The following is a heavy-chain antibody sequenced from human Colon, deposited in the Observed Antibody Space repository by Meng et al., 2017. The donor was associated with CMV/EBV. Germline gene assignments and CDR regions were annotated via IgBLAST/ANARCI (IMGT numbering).Heavy chain of an antibody. D-gene: IGHD6-13*01. J-gene: IGHJ6*02. Sequence: GGSLRLSCAASGFTFSSYSMNWVRQAPGKGLEWVSSISSSSSYIYYADSVKGRFTISRDNAKNSLYLQMNSLRAEDTAVYYCASVSIVAAGTGNYYYYGMDVWGQGTTVTVSS. CDR3: ASVSIVAAGTGNYYYYGMDV. V-gene: IGHV3-21*01. CDR2: ISSSSSYI. CDR1: GFTFSSYS.